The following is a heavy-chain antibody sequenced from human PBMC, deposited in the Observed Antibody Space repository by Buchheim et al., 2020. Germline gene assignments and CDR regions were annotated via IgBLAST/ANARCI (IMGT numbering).Heavy chain of an antibody. CDR3: VRGLGYCASTSCYIFDC. V-gene: IGHV5-51*01. CDR1: GYSFTNYW. D-gene: IGHD2-2*02. Sequence: EMQLVQSGAEVKKPGESLKISCKGSGYSFTNYWIGWVRQMPGKGLEWMGIIYPGDSDTRFSPSFQGQVTISPDTSISNAYLQWSSLKASDTAMYYCVRGLGYCASTSCYIFDCWGQGTL. CDR2: IYPGDSDT. J-gene: IGHJ4*02.